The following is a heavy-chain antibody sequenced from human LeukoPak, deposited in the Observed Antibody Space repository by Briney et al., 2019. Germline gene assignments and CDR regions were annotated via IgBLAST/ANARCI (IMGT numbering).Heavy chain of an antibody. J-gene: IGHJ4*02. Sequence: GGSLRLSCAASGFTFTNVAMHWVRQAPGKGLEWVTVISDDGNNKYFADSVKGRFTISRDNSKNTLYLQMNSLRAEDTAVYYCAKGGPHYGSGSYYAFDYWGQGTLVTVSS. CDR3: AKGGPHYGSGSYYAFDY. CDR2: ISDDGNNK. D-gene: IGHD3-10*01. V-gene: IGHV3-30*18. CDR1: GFTFTNVA.